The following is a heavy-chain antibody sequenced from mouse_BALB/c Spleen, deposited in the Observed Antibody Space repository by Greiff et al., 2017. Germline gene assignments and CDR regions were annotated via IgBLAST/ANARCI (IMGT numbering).Heavy chain of an antibody. CDR3: ARYGSGSYWYFDV. CDR1: GDSITSGY. D-gene: IGHD1-2*01. J-gene: IGHJ1*01. Sequence: EVQLQESGPSLVKPSQTLSLTCSVTGDSITSGYWNWIRKFPGNKLEYMGYISYSGSTYYNPSLKSRISITRDTSKNQYYLQLNSVTTEDTATYYCARYGSGSYWYFDVWGAGTTVTVSS. V-gene: IGHV3-8*02. CDR2: ISYSGST.